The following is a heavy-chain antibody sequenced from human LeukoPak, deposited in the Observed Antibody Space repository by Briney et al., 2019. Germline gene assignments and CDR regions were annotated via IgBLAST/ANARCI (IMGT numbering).Heavy chain of an antibody. D-gene: IGHD3-22*01. CDR2: INPNHGGT. V-gene: IGHV1-2*02. CDR1: GYSFTDYY. J-gene: IGHJ4*02. Sequence: ASVKVSCKASGYSFTDYYINWVRQAPGQGLEWMGWINPNHGGTHYAQKFQGRVTMTRDTSITTAYMELSSLRSDDTAVYYCARDPSYYYDRYYFDYWGQGTLVTVSS. CDR3: ARDPSYYYDRYYFDY.